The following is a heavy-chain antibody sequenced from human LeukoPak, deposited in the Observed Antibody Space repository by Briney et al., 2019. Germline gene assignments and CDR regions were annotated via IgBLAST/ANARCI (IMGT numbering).Heavy chain of an antibody. CDR1: GGSISGYY. CDR3: ARGIWLLSHLAWFDP. J-gene: IGHJ5*02. V-gene: IGHV4-59*01. D-gene: IGHD3-3*01. Sequence: PSETLSLTCAVSGGSISGYYWSWIRQPPGKGLEWIGYFFYTGSTKYNPSLKSRVTISVDTSKNQFSLKLSSVTAADTAVYYCARGIWLLSHLAWFDPWGPGTLVTVSS. CDR2: FFYTGST.